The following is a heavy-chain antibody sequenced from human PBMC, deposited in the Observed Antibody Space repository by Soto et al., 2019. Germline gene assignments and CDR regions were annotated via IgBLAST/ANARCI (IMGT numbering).Heavy chain of an antibody. J-gene: IGHJ4*02. Sequence: EVQLVESGGGLVKPGGSLRLSCAASGFTFSSYNMNWVRQAPGKGLEWVSCISSSSSYIDYVDSVKGRFTISRDNAKNSLYLQMNSLRAEDTAVYYCARGKTGDSLDYWGQGTLVTVSS. V-gene: IGHV3-21*01. CDR1: GFTFSSYN. D-gene: IGHD7-27*01. CDR2: ISSSSSYI. CDR3: ARGKTGDSLDY.